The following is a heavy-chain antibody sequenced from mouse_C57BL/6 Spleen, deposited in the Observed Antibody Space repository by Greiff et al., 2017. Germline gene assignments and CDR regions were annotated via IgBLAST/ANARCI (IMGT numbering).Heavy chain of an antibody. V-gene: IGHV1-55*01. Sequence: QVQLQQSGAELVKPGASVKMSCKASGYTFTSYWITWVKQRPGQGLEWIGDIYPGSGSTNYNEKFKSKATLTVDTSSSTAYMQLSSLTSEDSAVYYCARKDSNYEYFDVWGTGTTVTVSS. CDR1: GYTFTSYW. CDR2: IYPGSGST. CDR3: ARKDSNYEYFDV. J-gene: IGHJ1*03. D-gene: IGHD2-5*01.